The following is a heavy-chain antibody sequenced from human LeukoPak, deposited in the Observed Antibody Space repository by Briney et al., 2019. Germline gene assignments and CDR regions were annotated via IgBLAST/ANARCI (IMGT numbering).Heavy chain of an antibody. CDR2: IYPGDSDT. Sequence: GESLKISCKGSGYSFTSYWIGWVRQMPGKGLEWMGFIYPGDSDTRYSPSFQGQVTISADKSISTAYLQWSSLKASDTAMYYCASRDHYDYLCSCYYAGMGSCYYYYMDVWGKGTTVTVSS. J-gene: IGHJ6*03. CDR1: GYSFTSYW. CDR3: ASRDHYDYLCSCYYAGMGSCYYYYMDV. D-gene: IGHD3-3*01. V-gene: IGHV5-51*01.